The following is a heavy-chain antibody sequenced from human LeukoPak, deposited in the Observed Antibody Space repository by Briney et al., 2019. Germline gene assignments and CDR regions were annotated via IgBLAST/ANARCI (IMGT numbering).Heavy chain of an antibody. J-gene: IGHJ4*02. CDR1: GYSFTSYW. CDR2: IYPGDSDT. CDR3: ARSPRPLVGGHFDY. Sequence: GESLKIPCQGSGYSFTSYWIGWVRQLPGKGLEWMGIIYPGDSDTRYSPSFQGQVTISADKSISTAYLQWSSLKASDTAMYYCARSPRPLVGGHFDYWGQGTLVTVSS. V-gene: IGHV5-51*01. D-gene: IGHD3-10*01.